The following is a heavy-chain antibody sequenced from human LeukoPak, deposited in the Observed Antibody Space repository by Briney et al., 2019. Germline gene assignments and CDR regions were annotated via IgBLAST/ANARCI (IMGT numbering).Heavy chain of an antibody. CDR3: ARDPSATDVN. CDR1: GGTFTSYA. Sequence: SVKVSCKASGGTFTSYAISWVRQAPGQGLEWMGGIIPIFGTANYAQKFQGRVTITADESTSTAYMELSSLRSEDTAVYYCARDPSATDVNWGQGTLVTVSS. V-gene: IGHV1-69*13. CDR2: IIPIFGTA. J-gene: IGHJ4*02.